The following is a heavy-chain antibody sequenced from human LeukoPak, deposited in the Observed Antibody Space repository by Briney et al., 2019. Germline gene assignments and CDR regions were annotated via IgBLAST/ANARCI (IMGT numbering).Heavy chain of an antibody. V-gene: IGHV3-53*01. CDR2: IYSGGST. Sequence: PGGSLRPSCAASGFTVSSNYMSWVRQAPGKGLEWVSVIYSGGSTYYADSVKGRFTISRDNSKNTPYLQMNSLRAEDTAVYYCARRAPYYYYMDVWGKGTTVTVSS. CDR1: GFTVSSNY. CDR3: ARRAPYYYYMDV. J-gene: IGHJ6*03.